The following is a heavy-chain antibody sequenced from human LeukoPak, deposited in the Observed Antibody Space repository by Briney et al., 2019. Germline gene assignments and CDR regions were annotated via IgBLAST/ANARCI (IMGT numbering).Heavy chain of an antibody. J-gene: IGHJ4*02. CDR1: GFTFDDFA. D-gene: IGHD3-10*01. CDR2: INWNGGST. V-gene: IGHV3-20*01. CDR3: ARILLGYNYGSGSYAY. Sequence: GRSLRLSCVASGFTFDDFAMYWVQQAPGKGLEWVSGINWNGGSTGYADSVKGRFTISRDNAKNSLYLQMNSLRAEDTALYHCARILLGYNYGSGSYAYWGQGTLVTVSS.